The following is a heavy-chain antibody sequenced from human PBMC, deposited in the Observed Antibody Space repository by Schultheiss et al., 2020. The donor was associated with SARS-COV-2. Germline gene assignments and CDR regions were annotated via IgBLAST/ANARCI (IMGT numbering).Heavy chain of an antibody. Sequence: GESLKISCAASGFTFSSYWMHWVRQAPGKGLEWVSSISSSSSYIYYADSVKGRFTISRDNSKNTLYLQMNDLTPEDTAVYYCARAYYDGSGRFDYWGLGTLVTVSS. V-gene: IGHV3-21*01. J-gene: IGHJ4*02. D-gene: IGHD3-22*01. CDR1: GFTFSSYW. CDR2: ISSSSSYI. CDR3: ARAYYDGSGRFDY.